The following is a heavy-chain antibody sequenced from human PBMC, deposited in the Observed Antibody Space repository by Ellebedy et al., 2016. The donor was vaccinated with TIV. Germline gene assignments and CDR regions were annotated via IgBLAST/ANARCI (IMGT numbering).Heavy chain of an antibody. Sequence: GESLKISCAASGFTFSSFWMTWARQLPGKGLEWVANMDQDGSKTNYVGSVKGRFSISRDNAQNSLYLQMNSLRAEDTAMYYCARDDGSEGALGYWGQGTLVTVSS. J-gene: IGHJ4*02. CDR1: GFTFSSFW. V-gene: IGHV3-7*03. D-gene: IGHD3-10*01. CDR2: MDQDGSKT. CDR3: ARDDGSEGALGY.